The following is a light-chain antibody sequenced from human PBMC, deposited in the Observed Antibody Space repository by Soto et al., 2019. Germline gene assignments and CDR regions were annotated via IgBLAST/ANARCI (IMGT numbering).Light chain of an antibody. CDR2: DAS. CDR1: QSVSNY. Sequence: EIVLTQSPATLSLSPGEKATLSCRASQSVSNYLAWYQQKPGQAPRLLIYDASTRATGIPARFSGSGSGTDFTLTISSLEPEDFAVYYCQQYGSSGTFGQGTKVDIK. J-gene: IGKJ1*01. V-gene: IGKV3-11*01. CDR3: QQYGSSGT.